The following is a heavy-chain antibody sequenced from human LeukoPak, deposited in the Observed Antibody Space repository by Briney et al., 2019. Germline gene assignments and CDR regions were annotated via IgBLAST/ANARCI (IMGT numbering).Heavy chain of an antibody. Sequence: SETLSLTCTVSGGSISSGGYYWSWIRQPPGKGLEWIGYIYHDGSTYYNPSLKSRVTISVDRSKNQFSLKLSSVTAADTAVYYCARHPYYDYVWGSYRPRGHTDAFDIWGQGTMVTVSS. V-gene: IGHV4-30-2*01. CDR2: IYHDGST. CDR1: GGSISSGGYY. J-gene: IGHJ3*02. CDR3: ARHPYYDYVWGSYRPRGHTDAFDI. D-gene: IGHD3-16*02.